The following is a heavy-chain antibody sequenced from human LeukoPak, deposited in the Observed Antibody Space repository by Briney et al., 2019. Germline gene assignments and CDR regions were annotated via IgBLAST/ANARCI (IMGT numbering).Heavy chain of an antibody. Sequence: SETLSLTCTVSGGSFSSYYWSWIRQPPGKGLEWIGYIYYSGSTNYNPSLKSRVTISVDTSKNQFSLKLSSVTAADTAVYYCAREGHDFWSGSYYYYYMDVWGKGTTVTVSS. CDR3: AREGHDFWSGSYYYYYMDV. V-gene: IGHV4-59*01. CDR2: IYYSGST. CDR1: GGSFSSYY. J-gene: IGHJ6*03. D-gene: IGHD3-3*01.